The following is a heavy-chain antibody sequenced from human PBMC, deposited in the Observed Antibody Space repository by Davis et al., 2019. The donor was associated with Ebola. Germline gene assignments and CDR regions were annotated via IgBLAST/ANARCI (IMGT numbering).Heavy chain of an antibody. D-gene: IGHD2-8*01. CDR2: ISAYNGNT. CDR1: GGTFSSYT. J-gene: IGHJ6*04. CDR3: ARDRAYCTHGACFTRYHDYGLDV. Sequence: ASVKVSCKASGGTFSSYTISWVRQAPGQGLEWMGWISAYNGNTNYAQNLQGRLTMTTATSTATAYMELRGLTSDDTAVYYCARDRAYCTHGACFTRYHDYGLDVWGKGTTVTVFS. V-gene: IGHV1-18*01.